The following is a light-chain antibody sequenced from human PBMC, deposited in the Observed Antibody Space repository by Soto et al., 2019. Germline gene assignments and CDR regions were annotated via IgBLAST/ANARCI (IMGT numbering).Light chain of an antibody. CDR2: EGY. J-gene: IGKJ1*01. Sequence: DIQMTQSPSTLSASVGDRVTITCRASQSINTWLAWYQQKPGEAPNLLLDEGYTLERGVPSRFSGSGSGTEVTLTISSLQPGDFATFYCQQYKTYSRTFGQGTKVEVK. CDR3: QQYKTYSRT. CDR1: QSINTW. V-gene: IGKV1-5*03.